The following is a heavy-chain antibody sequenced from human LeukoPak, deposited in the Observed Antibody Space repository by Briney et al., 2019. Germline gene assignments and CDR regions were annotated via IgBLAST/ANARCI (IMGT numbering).Heavy chain of an antibody. V-gene: IGHV1-2*04. CDR3: AREEGSSLAYLDY. CDR1: GYTFTGYY. D-gene: IGHD6-13*01. Sequence: ASVKVSCKASGYTFTGYYKHWVRQAPGQGLEWMGWINPNSGGTNYAQKFQGWVTMTRDTSISTAYMELSRLRSDDTAVYYCAREEGSSLAYLDYWGQGTQVTVSS. CDR2: INPNSGGT. J-gene: IGHJ4*02.